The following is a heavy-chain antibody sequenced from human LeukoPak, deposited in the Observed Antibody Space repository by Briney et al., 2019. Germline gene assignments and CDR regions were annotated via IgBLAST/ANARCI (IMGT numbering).Heavy chain of an antibody. J-gene: IGHJ4*02. CDR3: AKDTVVRGVHYFDY. Sequence: GGSLRLSCAASGFTFSSYAMSWVRQAPGKGLKWVSAISGSGGSTYYADSVKGRFTISRDNSKNTLYLQMNSLRAEDTAVYYCAKDTVVRGVHYFDYWGQRTLVTVSS. V-gene: IGHV3-23*01. D-gene: IGHD3-10*01. CDR2: ISGSGGST. CDR1: GFTFSSYA.